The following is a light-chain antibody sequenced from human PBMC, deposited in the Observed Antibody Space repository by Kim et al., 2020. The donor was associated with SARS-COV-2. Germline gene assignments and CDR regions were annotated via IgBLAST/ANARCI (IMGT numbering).Light chain of an antibody. CDR2: AAS. CDR3: QQSYSTPGT. Sequence: DIQMTQSPSSLSASVGDRVTITCRASQSISSYLNWYQQKPGKAPKLLNYAASSLQSGVPSRFSGSGSGTDFTLTISSLQPEDFATYYCQQSYSTPGTFGQGTKVDIK. CDR1: QSISSY. V-gene: IGKV1-39*01. J-gene: IGKJ1*01.